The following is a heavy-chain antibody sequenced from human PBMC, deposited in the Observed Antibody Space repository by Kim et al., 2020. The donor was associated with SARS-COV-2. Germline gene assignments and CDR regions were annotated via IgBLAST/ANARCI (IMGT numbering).Heavy chain of an antibody. CDR2: ST. Sequence: STNYNPSLKSRVTISVDTSKNQFSLKLSSVTAADTAVYYCAREWWGPFDYWGQGTLVTVSS. CDR3: AREWWGPFDY. D-gene: IGHD2-15*01. J-gene: IGHJ4*02. V-gene: IGHV4-61*02.